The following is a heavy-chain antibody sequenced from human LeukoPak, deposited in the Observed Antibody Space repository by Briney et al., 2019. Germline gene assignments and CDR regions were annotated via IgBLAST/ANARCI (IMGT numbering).Heavy chain of an antibody. D-gene: IGHD2-15*01. CDR3: ARAVYCSGGSCYFDY. J-gene: IGHJ4*02. V-gene: IGHV3-74*01. Sequence: GGSLRLSCAASGFTFSSYSMNWVRQAPGKGLEWVSRIDTDGSSTSDADSVRGRVTISRDNAKNTLYLQMNSLGADDTTVYYCARAVYCSGGSCYFDYWGQGTQVIVSS. CDR1: GFTFSSYS. CDR2: IDTDGSST.